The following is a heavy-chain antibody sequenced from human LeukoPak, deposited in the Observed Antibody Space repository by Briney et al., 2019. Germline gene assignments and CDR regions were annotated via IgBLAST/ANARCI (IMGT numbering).Heavy chain of an antibody. Sequence: GASVKVSCKASGYTFTSHDINWVRQATGQGLEWMGWMNPNSGYTGYEQKFQGRVTMTRDTSTSTAYMELSSLRSEDTAVYYCAREATGDMDVWGQGTTVTVSS. V-gene: IGHV1-8*01. D-gene: IGHD3-10*01. CDR1: GYTFTSHD. CDR3: AREATGDMDV. J-gene: IGHJ6*02. CDR2: MNPNSGYT.